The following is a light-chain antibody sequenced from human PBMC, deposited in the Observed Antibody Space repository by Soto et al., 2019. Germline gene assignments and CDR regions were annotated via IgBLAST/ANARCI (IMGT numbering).Light chain of an antibody. J-gene: IGLJ2*01. CDR2: DVN. CDR3: SSYTSSITII. CDR1: DSDVGGYDY. Sequence: QSALTQPASVSGSPGQSITISCTGTDSDVGGYDYVSWYQHHPGKAPKLMIYDVNYRPSGVSSRFSGSKSGNTASLTISGLQADDEADYYCSSYTSSITIIFGGGTKLTVL. V-gene: IGLV2-14*03.